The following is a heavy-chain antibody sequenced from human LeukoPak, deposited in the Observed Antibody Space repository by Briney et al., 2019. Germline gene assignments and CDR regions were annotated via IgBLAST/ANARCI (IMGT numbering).Heavy chain of an antibody. D-gene: IGHD2-15*01. Sequence: GGSLRLSCAASGFSFSSYAMSWVRQAPGKGLEWVSAISVSGNTYHADSVKGRFTISRDSSKNTLYLQMNSLRAGDAAVYYCAKAPVTTCSGAYCYPFDYWSQGTLVTVSS. V-gene: IGHV3-23*01. J-gene: IGHJ4*02. CDR3: AKAPVTTCSGAYCYPFDY. CDR2: ISVSGNT. CDR1: GFSFSSYA.